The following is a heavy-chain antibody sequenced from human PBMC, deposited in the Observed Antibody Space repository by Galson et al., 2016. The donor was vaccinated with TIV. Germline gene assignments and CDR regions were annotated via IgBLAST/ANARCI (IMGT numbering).Heavy chain of an antibody. Sequence: SLRLSCAVSGFTFSNAWMTWVRQAPGKGLEWVGRIKSKPDGATTAYAAPVNGRFSISRDDSKDTVYLQMDNLKTEDTALYFCTTDLGYCLTTSCSLGLDSWGQGTLVTVSS. J-gene: IGHJ4*02. CDR1: GFTFSNAW. CDR2: IKSKPDGATT. D-gene: IGHD2-2*01. CDR3: TTDLGYCLTTSCSLGLDS. V-gene: IGHV3-15*01.